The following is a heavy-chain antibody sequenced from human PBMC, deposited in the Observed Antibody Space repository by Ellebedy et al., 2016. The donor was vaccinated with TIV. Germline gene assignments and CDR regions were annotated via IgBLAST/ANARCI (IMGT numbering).Heavy chain of an antibody. D-gene: IGHD3-22*01. J-gene: IGHJ4*02. CDR3: AREWGYHHYDTSGYSDY. CDR1: GYTFTTYG. V-gene: IGHV1-18*04. CDR2: ISTYNGYT. Sequence: ASVKVSCKTSGYTFTTYGINWVRQAPGQGLEWMGWISTYNGYTTYAQKLQGRVTLTADTSTSAAYMELRSLRSDDTAVYYCAREWGYHHYDTSGYSDYWGQGTLVTVSS.